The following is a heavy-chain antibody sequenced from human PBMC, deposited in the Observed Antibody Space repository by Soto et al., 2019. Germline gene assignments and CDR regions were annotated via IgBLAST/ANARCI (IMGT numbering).Heavy chain of an antibody. Sequence: ESGGGLVQPGGSLRLSCAASGFTFSSYDMHWVRQATGKGLEWVSAIGTAGDTYYPGSVKGRFTISRENAKNSLYLQMNSLRAEDTAVYYCARSSGSGNYYYYYGMDVWGQGTTVTVSS. CDR2: IGTAGDT. J-gene: IGHJ6*02. V-gene: IGHV3-13*01. CDR3: ARSSGSGNYYYYYGMDV. D-gene: IGHD6-19*01. CDR1: GFTFSSYD.